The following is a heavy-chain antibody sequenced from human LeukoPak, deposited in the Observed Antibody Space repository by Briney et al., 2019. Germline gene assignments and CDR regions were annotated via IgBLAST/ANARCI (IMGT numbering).Heavy chain of an antibody. D-gene: IGHD2-8*01. V-gene: IGHV1-58*02. J-gene: IGHJ4*02. CDR1: GFTFTSSA. CDR2: IVVGSGNT. Sequence: SVKVSCKASGFTFTSSAMQWVRQARGQRLEWIGWIVVGSGNTNYAQKFQERVSITRDMSTSTAYMELSSLRSEDTAVYYCAAVQMVYARGAWNWGQGTLVTVSS. CDR3: AAVQMVYARGAWN.